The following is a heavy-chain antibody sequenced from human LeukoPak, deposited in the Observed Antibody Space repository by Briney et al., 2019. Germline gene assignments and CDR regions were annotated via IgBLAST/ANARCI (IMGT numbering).Heavy chain of an antibody. CDR3: AREGRGYRGLDC. J-gene: IGHJ4*02. CDR1: GFTFSDYY. Sequence: GGSLRLSCAVSGFTFSDYYMSWIRQAPGKGLECISYISGSGTTIYYADSVRGRFTISGDNAKNSLSLQMNSLRAEDTAVYYCAREGRGYRGLDCWGQGSLVTVSS. D-gene: IGHD3-22*01. V-gene: IGHV3-11*01. CDR2: ISGSGTTI.